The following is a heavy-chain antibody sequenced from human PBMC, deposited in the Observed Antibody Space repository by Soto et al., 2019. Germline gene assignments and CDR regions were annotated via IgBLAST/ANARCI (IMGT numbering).Heavy chain of an antibody. CDR3: ARVSRDGYNFYFDY. CDR2: ISSSSSYT. J-gene: IGHJ4*02. D-gene: IGHD5-12*01. CDR1: GFTFSDYY. Sequence: QVQLVESGGGLAKPGGSLRLSCAASGFTFSDYYMSWIRQAPGKGLEWVSYISSSSSYTNYADSVKGRFTISRDNAKNSLYLQMNSLRAEDTAVYYCARVSRDGYNFYFDYWGQGTLVTVSS. V-gene: IGHV3-11*06.